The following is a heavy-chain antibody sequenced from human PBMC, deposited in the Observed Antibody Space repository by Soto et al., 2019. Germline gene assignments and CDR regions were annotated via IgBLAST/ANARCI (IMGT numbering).Heavy chain of an antibody. J-gene: IGHJ6*02. D-gene: IGHD5-18*01. CDR1: GFTFSSYG. V-gene: IGHV3-33*01. Sequence: GGSLRLSCAASGFTFSSYGMHWVRQAPGKGLEWVAVIWYDGSNKYYADSVKGRFTISRDNSKNTLYLQMNSLRAEDTAVYYCARISTARDYYYGMDVWGQGTTVTVSS. CDR2: IWYDGSNK. CDR3: ARISTARDYYYGMDV.